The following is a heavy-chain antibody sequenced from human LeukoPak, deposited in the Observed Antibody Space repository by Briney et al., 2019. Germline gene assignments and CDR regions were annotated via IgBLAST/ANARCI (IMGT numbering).Heavy chain of an antibody. CDR3: VRVMGNGFDP. CDR1: GGSISSYY. V-gene: IGHV4-59*01. CDR2: IYYSGST. D-gene: IGHD2-8*01. J-gene: IGHJ5*02. Sequence: TSETLSLTCPASGGSISSYYLSWVRQPPGKGLEWIGYIYYSGSTNYNPSLKSRVTISVDTSKNQFSLKLSSVTAADTAVYYCVRVMGNGFDPWGQGTLVTVSS.